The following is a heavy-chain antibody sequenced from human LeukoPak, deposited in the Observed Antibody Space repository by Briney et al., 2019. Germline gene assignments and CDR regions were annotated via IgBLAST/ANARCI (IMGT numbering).Heavy chain of an antibody. J-gene: IGHJ4*02. CDR1: GGSISSGSYY. D-gene: IGHD3-22*01. CDR3: ARLAVGYDSSGDSWYFDY. CDR2: IYYSGST. Sequence: SETLSLTCTVSGGSISSGSYYWSWIRQPPGKGLEWIGYIYYSGSTNYDPSLKSRVTISVDTSKNQFSLKLSSVTAADTAVYYCARLAVGYDSSGDSWYFDYWGQGTLVTVSS. V-gene: IGHV4-61*01.